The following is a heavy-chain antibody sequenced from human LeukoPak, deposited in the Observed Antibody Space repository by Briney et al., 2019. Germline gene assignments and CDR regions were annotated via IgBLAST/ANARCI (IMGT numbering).Heavy chain of an antibody. V-gene: IGHV7-4-1*02. CDR3: ARCVGTSDAFDI. J-gene: IGHJ3*02. CDR1: GYTFTSYG. Sequence: EASVKVSCKASGYTFTSYGISWVRQAPGQGLEWMGWSATNTGNPTYAQGFTGRFVFSVDTSVSTAYLQITSLKPEDTAVYYCARCVGTSDAFDIWGQGTVVTVSS. D-gene: IGHD2-2*01. CDR2: SATNTGNP.